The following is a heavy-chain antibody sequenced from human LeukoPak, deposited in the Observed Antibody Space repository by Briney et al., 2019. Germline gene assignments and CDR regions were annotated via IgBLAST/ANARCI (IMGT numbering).Heavy chain of an antibody. D-gene: IGHD6-13*01. V-gene: IGHV4-39*01. CDR1: GASFTSDFYY. J-gene: IGHJ5*01. CDR2: TYYTGAT. CDR3: ARHHFATYSTSSFDS. Sequence: PSQTLSLTCTVSGASFTSDFYYWGWIRQPPGKGLEWIGTTYYTGATYYSPSLKTRVTISVDTSKNQFSLKLNSVTAADTAVYYCARHHFATYSTSSFDSWGQGTLVTVSS.